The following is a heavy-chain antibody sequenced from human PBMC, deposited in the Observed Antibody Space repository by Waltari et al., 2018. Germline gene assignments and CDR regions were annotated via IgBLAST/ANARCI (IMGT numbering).Heavy chain of an antibody. CDR1: GFTFSTSW. V-gene: IGHV3-7*01. CDR2: IKQDGSEK. D-gene: IGHD6-13*01. Sequence: EVQVVESGGGLVQPGGSRRLSCAASGFTFSTSWMNWVRQAPGKGLEGVGNIKQDGSEKYYVDSVKGRFTISRDNAKNSLYLQMNGLRVEDTAVYYCARDHGIAATGTFDYWGQGTLVTVSS. CDR3: ARDHGIAATGTFDY. J-gene: IGHJ4*02.